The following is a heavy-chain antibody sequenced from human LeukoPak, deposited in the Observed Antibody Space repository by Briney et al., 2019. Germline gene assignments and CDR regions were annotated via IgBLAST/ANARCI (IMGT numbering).Heavy chain of an antibody. CDR2: FIPVFGTA. CDR3: AKGSSSSDWFDP. CDR1: GGTFSSYA. J-gene: IGHJ5*02. Sequence: SVKVSCKASGGTFSSYAISWVRQAPGQGLEWMGGFIPVFGTANYAQKFQGRVTITADESTSTAYMELSSLRSEDTALYYCAKGSSSSDWFDPWGQGTLVTVSS. V-gene: IGHV1-69*13. D-gene: IGHD6-6*01.